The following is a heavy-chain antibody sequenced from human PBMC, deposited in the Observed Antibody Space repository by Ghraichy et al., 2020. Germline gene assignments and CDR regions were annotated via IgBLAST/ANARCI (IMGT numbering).Heavy chain of an antibody. D-gene: IGHD3-22*01. CDR1: GFTFSSYW. CDR2: IKQDGSEK. CDR3: ARMIKYYYDSSGRYGWFDP. V-gene: IGHV3-7*01. Sequence: LSLTCAASGFTFSSYWMSWVRQAPGKGLEWVANIKQDGSEKYYVDSVKGRFTISRDNAKNSLYLQMNSLRAEDTAVYYCARMIKYYYDSSGRYGWFDPWGQGTLVTVSS. J-gene: IGHJ5*02.